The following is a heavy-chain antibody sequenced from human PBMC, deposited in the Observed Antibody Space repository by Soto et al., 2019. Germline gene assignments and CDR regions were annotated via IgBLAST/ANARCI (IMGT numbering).Heavy chain of an antibody. CDR1: GFTFSGYG. J-gene: IGHJ4*02. CDR2: IWYDGTTE. Sequence: GGSLRLSCAASGFTFSGYGMHWVRQAPGKGLEWVAIIWYDGTTEYYVDSVKGRFTISRDNSKNTLYLQMDSLRADDTAVYYCARVSSGDTSTNYFDYWGQGTLVTVSS. D-gene: IGHD2-21*02. V-gene: IGHV3-33*01. CDR3: ARVSSGDTSTNYFDY.